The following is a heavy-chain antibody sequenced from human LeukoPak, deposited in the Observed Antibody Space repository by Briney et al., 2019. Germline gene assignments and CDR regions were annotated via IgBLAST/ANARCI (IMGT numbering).Heavy chain of an antibody. J-gene: IGHJ4*02. CDR2: IYHSGRT. CDR3: ARAHFFEAFDY. CDR1: GGSFSGYY. V-gene: IGHV4-34*01. Sequence: SETLSLTCAVYGGSFSGYYWSWIRQPPGKGLEWIGIIYHSGRTYYNPSLKSRVTISVDTSKNQFSLNLRSVTGADTAVYFCARAHFFEAFDYWGQGTLVTVSS. D-gene: IGHD3-3*01.